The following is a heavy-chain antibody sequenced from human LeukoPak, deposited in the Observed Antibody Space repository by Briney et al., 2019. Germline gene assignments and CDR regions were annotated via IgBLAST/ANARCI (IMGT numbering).Heavy chain of an antibody. D-gene: IGHD4-17*01. J-gene: IGHJ4*02. Sequence: GASVKVSCKASGYTFISYGISWVRQAPGQGLEWMGWISGYNGNTNYVQKFQGRVTMTTDTSTSTAYMELRSLSSDDTAVYYCARDLSLGRHDDGEPFDYWGQGTLVTVSS. V-gene: IGHV1-18*04. CDR3: ARDLSLGRHDDGEPFDY. CDR2: ISGYNGNT. CDR1: GYTFISYG.